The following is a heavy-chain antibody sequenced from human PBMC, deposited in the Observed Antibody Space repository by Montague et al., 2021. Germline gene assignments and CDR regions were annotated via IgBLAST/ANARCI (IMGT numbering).Heavy chain of an antibody. V-gene: IGHV4-39*01. CDR2: IYSSGST. CDR1: GSSISRSSYY. D-gene: IGHD2-8*01. Sequence: SETLSLTCTVSGSSISRSSYYWGWIRQPPGKGLEWIGSIYSSGSTYYNPSLKSRVTISADTSKNQFSLKLSSVTAADTAVYYCTRPGGYCTNDTCYFWFAPWGQGILVTVSS. J-gene: IGHJ5*02. CDR3: TRPGGYCTNDTCYFWFAP.